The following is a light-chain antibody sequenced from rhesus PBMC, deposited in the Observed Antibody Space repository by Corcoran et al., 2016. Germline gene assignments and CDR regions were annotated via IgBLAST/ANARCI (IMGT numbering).Light chain of an antibody. CDR1: QSISSW. CDR2: KAS. Sequence: DIQMTQSPSSLSASVGDTVTITCRASQSISSWLAWYQQKPGKAPKLLIEKASNLQSGVPSRFSGSGSGTDCTLTISSLQSEDLATYYCQQYSSSPYSFGQGTKVEIK. J-gene: IGKJ2*01. V-gene: IGKV1-22*01. CDR3: QQYSSSPYS.